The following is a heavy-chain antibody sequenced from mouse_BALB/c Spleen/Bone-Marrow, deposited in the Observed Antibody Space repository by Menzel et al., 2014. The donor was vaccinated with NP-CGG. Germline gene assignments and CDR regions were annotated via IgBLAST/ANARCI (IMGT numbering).Heavy chain of an antibody. CDR1: GINIKDTY. D-gene: IGHD4-1*01. J-gene: IGHJ1*01. Sequence: VQLQQSGAELVRPGASVKLSCTASGINIKDTYMHWVKRRPEQGLEWIGRIDPANGNTKYDPKFQGKATITADTSSNTAYLQLSSLTSEDTAVYYCARWGKLGRGYFDVWGAGTTVTVSS. V-gene: IGHV14-3*02. CDR2: IDPANGNT. CDR3: ARWGKLGRGYFDV.